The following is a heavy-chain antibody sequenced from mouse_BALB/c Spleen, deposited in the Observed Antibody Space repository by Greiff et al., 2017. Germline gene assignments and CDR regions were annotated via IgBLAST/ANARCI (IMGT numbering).Heavy chain of an antibody. CDR3: ARGGTYYGPFDY. D-gene: IGHD1-1*02. Sequence: EVQLQQPGAELVKPGASVKISCKASGYSFTGYNMNWVKQSNGKSLEWIGNIDPYYGGTSYNQKFKGKATLTVDKSSSTAYMQLKSLTSEDSAVYYCARGGTYYGPFDYWGQGTTLTVSS. J-gene: IGHJ2*01. CDR2: IDPYYGGT. V-gene: IGHV1S135*01. CDR1: GYSFTGYN.